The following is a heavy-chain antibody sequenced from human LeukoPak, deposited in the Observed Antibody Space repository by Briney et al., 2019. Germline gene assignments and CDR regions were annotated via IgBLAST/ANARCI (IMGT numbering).Heavy chain of an antibody. V-gene: IGHV3-30*18. CDR2: ISYDGTEK. CDR1: GFTFRTNN. Sequence: GGSLRLSCAASGFTFRTNNMHWVRQAPGMGLEWVAVISYDGTEKYYADSVKGRFTISRDNSKNTLYLQMNSLRPEDTAVYYCANSMQDSSGYYFLHYWGQGTLVTVSS. J-gene: IGHJ4*02. CDR3: ANSMQDSSGYYFLHY. D-gene: IGHD6-19*01.